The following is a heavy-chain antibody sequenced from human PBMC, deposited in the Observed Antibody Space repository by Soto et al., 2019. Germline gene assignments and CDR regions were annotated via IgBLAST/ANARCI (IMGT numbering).Heavy chain of an antibody. J-gene: IGHJ3*02. CDR3: ARGNAVAGGGAFDI. V-gene: IGHV3-21*01. D-gene: IGHD6-19*01. CDR2: ISSSSSYI. Sequence: GGSLILSCAASGFTFSSYSMNWVRQAPGKGLEWVSSISSSSSYIYYADSVKGRFTISRDNAKNSLYLQMNSLRAEDTAVYYCARGNAVAGGGAFDIWGQGTMVTVSS. CDR1: GFTFSSYS.